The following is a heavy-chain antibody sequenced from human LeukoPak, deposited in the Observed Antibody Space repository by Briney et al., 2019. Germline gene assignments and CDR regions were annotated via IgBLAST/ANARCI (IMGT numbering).Heavy chain of an antibody. CDR2: ISGSSTYI. Sequence: GGSLRLSCAAPGFTFGSFSMKWVRQAPGKGLEWVSSISGSSTYIYYADSVKGRLTIARDNAKNSLYLQMNSLRAADTAVYYCAREMIGRDYGMDVWGQGTTVTVSS. CDR1: GFTFGSFS. J-gene: IGHJ6*02. D-gene: IGHD3-22*01. V-gene: IGHV3-21*01. CDR3: AREMIGRDYGMDV.